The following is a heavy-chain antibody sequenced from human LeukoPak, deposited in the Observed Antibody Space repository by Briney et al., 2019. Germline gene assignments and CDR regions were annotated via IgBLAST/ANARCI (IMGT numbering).Heavy chain of an antibody. CDR2: IYTSGIT. J-gene: IGHJ5*02. V-gene: IGHV4-61*02. CDR1: GGSISSGSYY. D-gene: IGHD3-10*01. Sequence: PSETLSLTCTVSGGSISSGSYYWSWIRQPAGKGLEWVGRIYTSGITNYNPSLKSRVTISVDTSKNQFSLKLSSVTAADTAVYYCAREIPLITMVRGDRGWFDPWGQGTLVTVSS. CDR3: AREIPLITMVRGDRGWFDP.